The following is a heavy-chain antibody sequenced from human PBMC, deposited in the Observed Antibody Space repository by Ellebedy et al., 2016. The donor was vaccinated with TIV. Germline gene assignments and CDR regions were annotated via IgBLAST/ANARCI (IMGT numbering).Heavy chain of an antibody. CDR3: AKVGDDYSNY. CDR2: ISGSGGST. D-gene: IGHD4-11*01. Sequence: GESLKISXAASGFTFSSYAMSWVRQAPGKGLEWVSAISGSGGSTYYADSVKGRFTISRDNSKNTLYLQMNSLRAEDTAVYYCAKVGDDYSNYWGQGTLVTVSS. J-gene: IGHJ4*02. CDR1: GFTFSSYA. V-gene: IGHV3-23*01.